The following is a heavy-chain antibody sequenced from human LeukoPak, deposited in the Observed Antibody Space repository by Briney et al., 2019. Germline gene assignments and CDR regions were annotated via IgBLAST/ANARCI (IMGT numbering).Heavy chain of an antibody. CDR1: GYTFTGYY. V-gene: IGHV1-2*04. Sequence: ASVKVSCKDSGYTFTGYYMHWVRQAPGQGLEWMGWINPNSGGTNYAQKFQGWVTMTRDTSISTAYMELSRLRSDDTAVYYCARAGLRYLGYAFDIWGQGTMVTVSS. J-gene: IGHJ3*02. D-gene: IGHD3-9*01. CDR3: ARAGLRYLGYAFDI. CDR2: INPNSGGT.